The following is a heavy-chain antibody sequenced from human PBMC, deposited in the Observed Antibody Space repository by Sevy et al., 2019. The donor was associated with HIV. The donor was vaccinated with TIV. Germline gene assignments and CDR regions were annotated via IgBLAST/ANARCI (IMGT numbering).Heavy chain of an antibody. CDR1: GGFITSLY. CDR2: IYYNGNT. J-gene: IGHJ4*02. Sequence: SETLSLTCTVSGGFITSLYWGWIRQPPGKGLEWIANIYYNGNTNYNPSLKSRVTISLDTSKNQFSLRLSAVTAADTAIYYCEGENAWGRGYSWGQGTLVTVSS. CDR3: EGENAWGRGYS. D-gene: IGHD1-26*01. V-gene: IGHV4-59*08.